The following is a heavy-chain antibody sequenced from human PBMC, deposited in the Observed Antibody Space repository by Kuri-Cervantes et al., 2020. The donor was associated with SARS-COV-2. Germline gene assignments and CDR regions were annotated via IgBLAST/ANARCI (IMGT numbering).Heavy chain of an antibody. J-gene: IGHJ4*02. CDR1: GGSISSSSYY. D-gene: IGHD3-22*01. V-gene: IGHV4-39*07. CDR2: IYTSGST. CDR3: YTYYYDSSGYTDY. Sequence: SETLSLTCTVSGGSISSSSYYWGWIRQPPGKGLEWIGSIYTSGSTNYNPSLKSRVTMSVDTSKNQFSLKLSSVTAADTAVYYCYTYYYDSSGYTDYWGQGTLVTVSS.